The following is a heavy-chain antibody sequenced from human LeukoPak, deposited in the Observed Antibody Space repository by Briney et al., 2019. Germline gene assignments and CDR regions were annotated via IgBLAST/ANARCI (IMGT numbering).Heavy chain of an antibody. V-gene: IGHV3-13*01. D-gene: IGHD1-26*01. CDR3: ARDGGSYYYYYYMDV. CDR1: GFTFSSYD. J-gene: IGHJ6*03. Sequence: GGSLRLSCAASGFTFSSYDMHWVRQPTGKGLEWVSAIGTAGDTYYSHSVKGRFTISRDNAKNSLYLQMNSLRAEDTAVYYCARDGGSYYYYYYMDVWGKGTTVTVSS. CDR2: IGTAGDT.